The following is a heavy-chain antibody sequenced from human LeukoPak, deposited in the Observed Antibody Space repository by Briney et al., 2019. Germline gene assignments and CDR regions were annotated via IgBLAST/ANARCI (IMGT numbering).Heavy chain of an antibody. J-gene: IGHJ4*02. CDR1: VDSVSSNSAA. D-gene: IGHD7-27*01. V-gene: IGHV6-1*01. CDR2: TYYRSKWHN. CDR3: ARDRTGDIDFDY. Sequence: SQTLSLTCADSVDSVSSNSAAWNWIRQSPSRGLEWLGRTYYRSKWHNNYAVSVKSRITINPGTSKNQFSLQVNSVTPEDTAVYYCARDRTGDIDFDYWGQGTLVTVSS.